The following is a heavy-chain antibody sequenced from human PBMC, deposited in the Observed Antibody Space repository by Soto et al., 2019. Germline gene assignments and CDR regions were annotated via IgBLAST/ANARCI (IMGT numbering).Heavy chain of an antibody. V-gene: IGHV4-31*03. J-gene: IGHJ4*02. Sequence: QVQLQESGPRLVKPSQTLSLTCTVSGDSIGRGGYYWTWIRQHPGKGLEWMAYIYTTGSTYYNPALKSRVGISVDSSKNQFSLKLSSVTAADTAVYYCARGIPVSGSFDYWGQGTLVTVSS. CDR2: IYTTGST. CDR1: GDSIGRGGYY. CDR3: ARGIPVSGSFDY. D-gene: IGHD6-19*01.